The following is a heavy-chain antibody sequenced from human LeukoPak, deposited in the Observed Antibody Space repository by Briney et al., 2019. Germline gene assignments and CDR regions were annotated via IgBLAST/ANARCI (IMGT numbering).Heavy chain of an antibody. CDR1: GGSISSYY. CDR3: ARGGAAASRDFDY. Sequence: PSETLSLTCTVSGGSISSYYWSWIRQPAGKVLEWIGRIYSSGSTNYNPSLKSRVTMSLDTSRNQFSLKLNSVTAADTAVYYCARGGAAASRDFDYWGQGTLVTVSS. V-gene: IGHV4-4*07. D-gene: IGHD6-13*01. CDR2: IYSSGST. J-gene: IGHJ4*02.